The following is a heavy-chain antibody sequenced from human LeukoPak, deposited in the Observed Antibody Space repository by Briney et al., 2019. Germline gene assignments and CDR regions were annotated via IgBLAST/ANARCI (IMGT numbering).Heavy chain of an antibody. CDR1: GFSVSTNY. V-gene: IGHV3-15*01. Sequence: GGSLRLSCAASGFSVSTNYMSWVRQAPGKGLEWVARIQRQTDGATTNYAAAVNGRFTVSRDDSKNTLYLQMNSLRAEDTAVYYCARDTTNYDSSGYYYDYWGQGTLVTVSS. CDR2: IQRQTDGATT. CDR3: ARDTTNYDSSGYYYDY. D-gene: IGHD3-22*01. J-gene: IGHJ4*02.